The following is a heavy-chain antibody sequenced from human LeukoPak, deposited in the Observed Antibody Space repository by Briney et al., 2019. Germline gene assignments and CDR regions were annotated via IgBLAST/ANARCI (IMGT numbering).Heavy chain of an antibody. D-gene: IGHD5-12*01. Sequence: SETLSLTCTVSGGSISSYYWSWIRQPAGKGLEWIGRIYTSGSTNYNPSLKSRVTMSVDTSKNQFSLKLSSVTAADTAVYYCARVADIVATPYFDYWGQGTLVTVSS. J-gene: IGHJ4*02. V-gene: IGHV4-4*07. CDR2: IYTSGST. CDR3: ARVADIVATPYFDY. CDR1: GGSISSYY.